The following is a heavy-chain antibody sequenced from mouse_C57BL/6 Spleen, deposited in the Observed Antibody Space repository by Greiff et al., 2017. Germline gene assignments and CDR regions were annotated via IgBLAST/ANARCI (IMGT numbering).Heavy chain of an antibody. CDR2: INPNNGGT. CDR3: ASYDYDVNFDY. CDR1: GYTFTDYY. D-gene: IGHD2-4*01. Sequence: EVQLQQSGPELVKPGASVKISCKASGYTFTDYYMNWVKQSHGKSLEWIGDINPNNGGTSYNQKFKGKATLTVDKSSSTAYMELRSLTSEDSAVYYCASYDYDVNFDYWGQGTTLTVSS. V-gene: IGHV1-26*01. J-gene: IGHJ2*01.